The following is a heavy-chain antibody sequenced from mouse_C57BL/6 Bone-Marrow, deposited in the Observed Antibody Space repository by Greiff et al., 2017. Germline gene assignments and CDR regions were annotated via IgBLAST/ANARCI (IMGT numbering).Heavy chain of an antibody. CDR2: INPNNGGT. CDR1: GYTFTDYN. V-gene: IGHV1-18*01. D-gene: IGHD2-5*01. CDR3: SRYSNSLYAMDY. J-gene: IGHJ4*01. Sequence: VQLKESGPELVKPGASVKIPCKASGYTFTDYNMDWVKQSHGKSLEWIGDINPNNGGTIYNQKFKGKATLTVDKSSSTAYMELRSLTSEDTAVYYCSRYSNSLYAMDYWGQGTSVPVSS.